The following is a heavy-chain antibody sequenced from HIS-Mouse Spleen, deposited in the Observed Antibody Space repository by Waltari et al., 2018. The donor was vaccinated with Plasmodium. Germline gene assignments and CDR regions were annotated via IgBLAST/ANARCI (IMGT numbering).Heavy chain of an antibody. CDR3: ARQLAYYDFWSGYSRGYYFDY. CDR1: GGSIRSSSSS. V-gene: IGHV4-39*01. J-gene: IGHJ4*02. CDR2: IYYSGST. Sequence: QLQLQESGPGLVKPSETLSPTCTVAGGSIRSSSSSWGWVRQPPGKGLEWIGSIYYSGSTYYNPSLKSRVTISVDTSKNQFSLKLSSVTAADTAVYYCARQLAYYDFWSGYSRGYYFDYWGQGTLVTVSS. D-gene: IGHD3-3*01.